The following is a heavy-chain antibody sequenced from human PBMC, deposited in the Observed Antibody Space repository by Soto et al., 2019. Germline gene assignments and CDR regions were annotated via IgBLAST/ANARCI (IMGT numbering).Heavy chain of an antibody. Sequence: GGSLRLSCAASGFAFSSYVMHWVGQSPGKGLEWVAVLSYDGSNVYYADSVKVRFTISRDNSKSTLYLQMNSLRAEDTAVYYCAKGYDSSFSWGQGTLVTVSS. D-gene: IGHD3-22*01. CDR2: LSYDGSNV. J-gene: IGHJ4*02. V-gene: IGHV3-30*18. CDR1: GFAFSSYV. CDR3: AKGYDSSFS.